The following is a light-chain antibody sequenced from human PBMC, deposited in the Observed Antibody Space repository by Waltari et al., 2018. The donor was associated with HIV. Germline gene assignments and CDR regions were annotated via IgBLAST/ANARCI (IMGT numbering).Light chain of an antibody. J-gene: IGLJ3*02. CDR3: ATWDDSLSGWV. Sequence: QSVLTQPPSASGTPGQRVPISCSGSRSNIGSNHVYWYQQIPGTAPKPLIYRNNQRPSGVPDRFSGSKSGTSASLAISGLRSEDEADYYCATWDDSLSGWVFGGGTKLTVL. CDR2: RNN. CDR1: RSNIGSNH. V-gene: IGLV1-47*01.